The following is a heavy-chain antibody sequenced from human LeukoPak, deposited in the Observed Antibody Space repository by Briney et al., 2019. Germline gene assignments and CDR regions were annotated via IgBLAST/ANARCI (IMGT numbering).Heavy chain of an antibody. V-gene: IGHV1-69*01. Sequence: EASVKVSCKASGGTFSSYAISWVRQAPGQGLEWMGGIIPVFGTANYAQKFQGRVTITADESTSTAYMELSSLRSEDTAVYYCARGRSYHRDAFDIWGQGTMVTVSS. D-gene: IGHD1-26*01. CDR3: ARGRSYHRDAFDI. CDR1: GGTFSSYA. CDR2: IIPVFGTA. J-gene: IGHJ3*02.